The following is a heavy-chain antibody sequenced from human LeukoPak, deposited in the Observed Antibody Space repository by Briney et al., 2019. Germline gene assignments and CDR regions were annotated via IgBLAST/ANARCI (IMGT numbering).Heavy chain of an antibody. CDR1: GFTFSSYS. J-gene: IGHJ4*02. V-gene: IGHV3-48*01. CDR2: ISSSSSTI. Sequence: PGGSLRLSCAASGFTFSSYSMNWVRQAPGKGLEWVSYISSSSSTIYYADSVKGRFTISRDNAKNSLYLQMNSLRADDTAVYYCAKSYKVIVEGYKSGYYFDYWGQGTLVTVSS. CDR3: AKSYKVIVEGYKSGYYFDY. D-gene: IGHD3-22*01.